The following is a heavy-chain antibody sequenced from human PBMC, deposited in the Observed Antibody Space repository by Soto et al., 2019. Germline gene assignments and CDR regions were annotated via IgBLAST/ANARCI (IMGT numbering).Heavy chain of an antibody. Sequence: SETLSLTCAVYGGSFSGYYWSWIRQPPGKGLEWIGEINHSGSTNYNPSLKSRVTISVDTSKNQFSLKLSSVTAADTAVYYCVVGATTLYFDHWGQGTLVTVSS. CDR3: VVGATTLYFDH. CDR2: INHSGST. CDR1: GGSFSGYY. J-gene: IGHJ4*02. D-gene: IGHD1-26*01. V-gene: IGHV4-34*01.